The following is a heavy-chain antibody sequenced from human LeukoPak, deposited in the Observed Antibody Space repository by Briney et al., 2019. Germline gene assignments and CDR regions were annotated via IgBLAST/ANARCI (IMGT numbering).Heavy chain of an antibody. CDR3: ASYGSGSYFDY. CDR1: GYTFTSYD. J-gene: IGHJ4*02. D-gene: IGHD3-10*01. V-gene: IGHV1-8*03. Sequence: ASVKVSCKASGYTFTSYDINWVRQATGQGLEWMGWTNPNSGNTGYAQKFQGRVTITRNTSISTAYMELSSLRSEDTAVYYCASYGSGSYFDYWGRGTQVTVSS. CDR2: TNPNSGNT.